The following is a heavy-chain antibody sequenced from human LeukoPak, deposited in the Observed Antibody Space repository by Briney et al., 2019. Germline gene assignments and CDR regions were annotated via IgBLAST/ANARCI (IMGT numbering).Heavy chain of an antibody. CDR3: AREVDYDYVWGSYRYNPPLDY. J-gene: IGHJ4*02. D-gene: IGHD3-16*02. V-gene: IGHV1-69*05. CDR2: IIPIFGTA. Sequence: ASVKVSCKASGGTFSSYAISWLRQAPGQGLEWMGRIIPIFGTANYAQKFQGRATITTDESTSTAYMELSSLRSEDTAVYYCAREVDYDYVWGSYRYNPPLDYWGQGTLVTVSS. CDR1: GGTFSSYA.